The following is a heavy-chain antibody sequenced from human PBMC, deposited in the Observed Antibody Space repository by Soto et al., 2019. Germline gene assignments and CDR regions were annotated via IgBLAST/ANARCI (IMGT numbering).Heavy chain of an antibody. D-gene: IGHD3-10*01. Sequence: QVQLVQSGAEVKKPGASVKVSCKASGYTFTSYGISWVRQAPGQGLEWMGWISAYNGNTNYAQKLQGRATMTTDTSTSTADMERRSMRSDDTAVYYCARDYHYGSGVDRDAFDIWGQGTMVTVSS. CDR1: GYTFTSYG. CDR3: ARDYHYGSGVDRDAFDI. CDR2: ISAYNGNT. J-gene: IGHJ3*02. V-gene: IGHV1-18*01.